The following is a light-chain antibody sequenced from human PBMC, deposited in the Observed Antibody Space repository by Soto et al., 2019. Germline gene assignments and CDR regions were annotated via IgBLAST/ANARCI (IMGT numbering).Light chain of an antibody. CDR1: QSVSSY. J-gene: IGKJ1*01. CDR2: GAS. V-gene: IGKV3-15*01. CDR3: PKYNNWPSWT. Sequence: EKVMTQSPATLSMSPGERATLSCRASQSVSSYLAWYQQQPGQAPRLLIYGASTRATCIPARFSGSGSGTECTLTISSLQSEDFAVYCCPKYNNWPSWTFGQGTTVEIK.